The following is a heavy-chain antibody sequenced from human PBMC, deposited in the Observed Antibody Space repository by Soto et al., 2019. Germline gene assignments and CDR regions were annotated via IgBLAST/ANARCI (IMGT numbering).Heavy chain of an antibody. J-gene: IGHJ1*01. CDR1: GYIFTAYS. D-gene: IGHD2-15*01. CDR3: AREENCSDGICYSEYFQR. V-gene: IGHV1-46*01. CDR2: VNPSGGST. Sequence: ASVKVSCKASGYIFTAYSMHWVRQAPGQGLEWMGVVNPSGGSTNYAQKFQGRITMTRDTSTSTVYMDLSSLTSEDAAVYYCAREENCSDGICYSEYFQRWGQGTLVTVSS.